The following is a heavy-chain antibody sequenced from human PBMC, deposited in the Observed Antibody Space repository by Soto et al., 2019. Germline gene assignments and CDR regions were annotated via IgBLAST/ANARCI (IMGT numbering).Heavy chain of an antibody. CDR1: GFTFSSYW. J-gene: IGHJ6*02. D-gene: IGHD6-13*01. CDR2: IKQDGSEE. V-gene: IGHV3-7*01. CDR3: ARIAASGRGWDV. Sequence: VQQVESGGGLVQPGGSLRLSCVDSGFTFSSYWMSWVRQAPVKGLEWVGNIKQDGSEENYVDSVKGRFIISRDNAKNSMYLQMNSLRAEDTAVYYCARIAASGRGWDVWGQGTTVVVSS.